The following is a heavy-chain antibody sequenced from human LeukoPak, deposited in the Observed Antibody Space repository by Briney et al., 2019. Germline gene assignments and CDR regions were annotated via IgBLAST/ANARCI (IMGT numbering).Heavy chain of an antibody. CDR1: GFTFSSFW. J-gene: IGHJ3*02. CDR2: IRQDGGET. V-gene: IGHV3-7*01. Sequence: GGSLRLSCAASGFTFSSFWMTWVRQAPGKGLEWVTNIRQDGGETYYVDSVKGRFTISGDNAKTSLYLQMTSLRAEDAAVYYCARRYHFDSSGLHWRSPFDIWGQGTMVAVSS. CDR3: ARRYHFDSSGLHWRSPFDI. D-gene: IGHD3-22*01.